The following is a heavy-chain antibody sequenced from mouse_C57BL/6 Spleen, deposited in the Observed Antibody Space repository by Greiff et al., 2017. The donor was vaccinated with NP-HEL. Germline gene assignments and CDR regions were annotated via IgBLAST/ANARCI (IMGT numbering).Heavy chain of an antibody. J-gene: IGHJ4*01. CDR2: INPGSGGT. CDR1: GYAFTNYL. V-gene: IGHV1-54*01. CDR3: ARLGYYGGYYYAMDY. D-gene: IGHD2-1*01. Sequence: VQLQQSGAELVRPGTSVKVSCKASGYAFTNYLIEWVKQRPGQGLEWIGVINPGSGGTNYNEKFKGKATLTADKSSSTAYMQLSSLTSEDSAVYFCARLGYYGGYYYAMDYWGQGTSVTVSS.